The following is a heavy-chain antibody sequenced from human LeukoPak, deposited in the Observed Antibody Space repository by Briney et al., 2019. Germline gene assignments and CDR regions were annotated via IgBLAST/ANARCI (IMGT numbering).Heavy chain of an antibody. CDR2: ISSSGSTI. CDR1: GFTFSDYY. Sequence: GGSLRLSCAASGFTFSDYYMSWIRQAPGKGLEWVSYISSSGSTIYYADSVKGRFTISRDNAKNPLYLQMNSLRAEDTAVYYCARDVVAVGGWFQYSGSYERPPNDAFHIWGQGTMVTVSS. V-gene: IGHV3-11*01. D-gene: IGHD1-26*01. CDR3: ARDVVAVGGWFQYSGSYERPPNDAFHI. J-gene: IGHJ3*02.